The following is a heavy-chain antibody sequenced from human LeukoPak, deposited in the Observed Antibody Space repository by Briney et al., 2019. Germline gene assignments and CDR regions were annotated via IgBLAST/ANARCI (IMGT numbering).Heavy chain of an antibody. CDR3: ARDRGDYSNYEIDY. V-gene: IGHV3-21*01. Sequence: GGSLRLSCAASGFTFSSYRMNWVRQAPGEGLEWVSSISSSSSYIYYADSVKGRFTISRDNAKNSLYLQMNSLRAEDTAVYYCARDRGDYSNYEIDYWGQGTLVTVSS. CDR2: ISSSSSYI. D-gene: IGHD4-11*01. CDR1: GFTFSSYR. J-gene: IGHJ4*02.